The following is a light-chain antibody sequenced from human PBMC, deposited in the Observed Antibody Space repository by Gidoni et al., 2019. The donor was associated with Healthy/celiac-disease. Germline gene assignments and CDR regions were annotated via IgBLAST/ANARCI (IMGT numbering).Light chain of an antibody. J-gene: IGKJ1*01. CDR3: QQYNSCPT. CDR2: KAS. CDR1: QSIRSW. V-gene: IGKV1-5*03. Sequence: IQITQSPSTLSASVVARVTITCRASQSIRSWLAWYQQKQGKAPKLRIYKASSLESGVPSRFSGSGSGTEFTLTIISLQPDDFATYYCQQYNSCPTFGQGTKVEIK.